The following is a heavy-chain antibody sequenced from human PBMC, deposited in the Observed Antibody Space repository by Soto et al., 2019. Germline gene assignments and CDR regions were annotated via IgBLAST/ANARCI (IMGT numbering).Heavy chain of an antibody. D-gene: IGHD6-13*01. CDR3: ARNRYSSSWGGSDYYYGMDV. CDR2: IYNSGST. V-gene: IGHV4-59*01. J-gene: IGHJ6*02. Sequence: PSETLSLTCTVSGGSISSYYWSWIRQPPGKGLEWIGYIYNSGSTNYNPSLKSRVTISLDTSKNQFSLKLSSVTAADTAVYYCARNRYSSSWGGSDYYYGMDVWGQGTTVTVSS. CDR1: GGSISSYY.